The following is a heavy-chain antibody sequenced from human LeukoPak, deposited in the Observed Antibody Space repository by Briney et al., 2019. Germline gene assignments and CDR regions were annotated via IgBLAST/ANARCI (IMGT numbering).Heavy chain of an antibody. CDR3: ARGMVRGVIRLRYYYYYMDV. J-gene: IGHJ6*03. CDR1: GGSISSSSYY. D-gene: IGHD3-10*01. CDR2: IYYSGST. Sequence: SETLSLTYTVSGGSISSSSYYWGWIRQPPGKGLEWIGYIYYSGSTNYNPSLKSRVTISVDTSKNQFSLKLSSVTAADTAVYYCARGMVRGVIRLRYYYYYMDVWGKGTTVTVSS. V-gene: IGHV4-61*05.